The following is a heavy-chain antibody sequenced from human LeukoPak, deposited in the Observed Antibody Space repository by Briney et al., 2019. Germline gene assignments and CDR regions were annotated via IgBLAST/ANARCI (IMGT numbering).Heavy chain of an antibody. CDR3: ARVGSYGMDV. J-gene: IGHJ6*02. CDR2: IYYSGST. Sequence: SETLSLTCAVYAGSFSGYYWSWIRQPPGKGLEWIGYIYYSGSTNYNPSLKSRVTIPVDTSKNQFSLKLSSVTAADTAVYYCARVGSYGMDVWGQGTTVTVSS. CDR1: AGSFSGYY. V-gene: IGHV4-59*01.